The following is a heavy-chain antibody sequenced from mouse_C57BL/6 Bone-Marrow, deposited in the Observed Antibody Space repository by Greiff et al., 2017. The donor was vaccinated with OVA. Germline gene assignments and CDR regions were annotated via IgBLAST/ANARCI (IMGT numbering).Heavy chain of an antibody. J-gene: IGHJ3*01. CDR2: ISSGGSYT. V-gene: IGHV5-6*02. D-gene: IGHD2-5*01. CDR1: GFTFSSYG. Sequence: DVMLVESGGDLVKPGGSLKLSCAASGFTFSSYGMSWVRQTPDKRLEWVATISSGGSYTYYPDSVKGRFTISRDNAKNTLYLQMSSLKSEDTAMYYCARHSTLAYWGQGTLVTVSA. CDR3: ARHSTLAY.